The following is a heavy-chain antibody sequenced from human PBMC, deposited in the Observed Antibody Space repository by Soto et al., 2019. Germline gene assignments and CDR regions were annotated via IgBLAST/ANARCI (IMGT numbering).Heavy chain of an antibody. J-gene: IGHJ2*01. Sequence: PSETLSLTCTVSGGSISSGDYYWSWIRQPPGKGLEWIGYIYYSGSTYYNPSLKSRVTISVDTSKNQFSLKLSSVTAADTAVYYCARVPSSSWASDYWYFDLWGRGTLVTVSS. CDR1: GGSISSGDYY. CDR3: ARVPSSSWASDYWYFDL. CDR2: IYYSGST. D-gene: IGHD6-13*01. V-gene: IGHV4-30-4*01.